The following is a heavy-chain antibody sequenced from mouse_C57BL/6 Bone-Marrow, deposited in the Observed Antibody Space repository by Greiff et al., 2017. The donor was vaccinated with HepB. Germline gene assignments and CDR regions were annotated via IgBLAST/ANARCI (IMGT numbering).Heavy chain of an antibody. Sequence: EVKVVESGAELVRPGASVKLSCTASGFNIKDDYMHWVKQRPEQGLEWIGWIDPENGDTEYASKFQGKATITADTSSNTAYLQLSSLTSEDTAVYCCTTDDYGFAYWGQGTLVTVSA. CDR2: IDPENGDT. CDR3: TTDDYGFAY. V-gene: IGHV14-4*01. D-gene: IGHD2-4*01. J-gene: IGHJ3*01. CDR1: GFNIKDDY.